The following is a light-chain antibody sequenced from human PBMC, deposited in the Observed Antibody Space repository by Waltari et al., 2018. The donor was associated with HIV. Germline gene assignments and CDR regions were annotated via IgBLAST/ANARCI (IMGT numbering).Light chain of an antibody. Sequence: DIVMTQSPLSLPVTPGEPASISCRSSQSLLHSNGYKFLDWYLQKPGQSPQLLIYLGSNSASGVPDRFSGSGSGTDFTLKISRVEAEDIGTYYCMQTLQTPYTFGQGTKLEI. CDR2: LGS. J-gene: IGKJ2*01. V-gene: IGKV2-28*01. CDR1: QSLLHSNGYKF. CDR3: MQTLQTPYT.